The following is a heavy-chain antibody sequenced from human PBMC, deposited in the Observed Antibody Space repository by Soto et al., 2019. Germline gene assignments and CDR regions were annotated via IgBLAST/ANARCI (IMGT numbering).Heavy chain of an antibody. V-gene: IGHV3-30*18. Sequence: GGSLRLSCAASGFTFSSYGMHWVRQAPGKGLEWVAVISYDGSNKYYADSVKGRFTISRDISKNTLYLQMNSRRAEDTDVYYCANDLTGGQWKRDYYYYYGMDVWGQGTTVTVSS. CDR3: ANDLTGGQWKRDYYYYYGMDV. D-gene: IGHD6-19*01. CDR1: GFTFSSYG. J-gene: IGHJ6*02. CDR2: ISYDGSNK.